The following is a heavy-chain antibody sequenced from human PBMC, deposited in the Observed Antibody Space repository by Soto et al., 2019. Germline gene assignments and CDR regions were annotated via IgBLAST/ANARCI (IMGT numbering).Heavy chain of an antibody. CDR1: GFTFSSYG. V-gene: IGHV3-23*01. Sequence: GGSLRLSCAASGFTFSSYGMSWVRQAPGKGLEWVSAISGSGGSTYYADSVKGRFTISRDNSKNTLYLQMNSLRAEDTAVYYCAKRYYDFWSGLPYGMDVWGQGTTVTVSS. J-gene: IGHJ6*02. D-gene: IGHD3-3*01. CDR3: AKRYYDFWSGLPYGMDV. CDR2: ISGSGGST.